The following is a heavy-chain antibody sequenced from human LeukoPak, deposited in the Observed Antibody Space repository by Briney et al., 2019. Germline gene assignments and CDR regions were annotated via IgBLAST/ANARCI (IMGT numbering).Heavy chain of an antibody. CDR1: GFTFSSYA. D-gene: IGHD3-22*01. Sequence: GGSLRLSCAASGFTFSSYAMSWVRQAPGKGLEWVSAISGSGGSTYYADSVKGRFTISRDNSKNTLYLQMNSLRAEDTAVYYCAKHWGVMIVVVIGPGDYFDYWGQGTLVTVSS. V-gene: IGHV3-23*01. J-gene: IGHJ4*02. CDR3: AKHWGVMIVVVIGPGDYFDY. CDR2: ISGSGGST.